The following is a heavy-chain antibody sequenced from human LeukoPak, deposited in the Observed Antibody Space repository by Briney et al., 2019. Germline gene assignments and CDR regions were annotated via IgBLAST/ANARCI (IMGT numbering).Heavy chain of an antibody. CDR2: IYYSGST. CDR3: ARGGSGYCTNGVCYRYYYYMDV. D-gene: IGHD2-8*01. J-gene: IGHJ6*03. Sequence: SETLSLTCTVSGGSISSSSYYWGWIRQPPGKGLEWIGSIYYSGSTYYNPSLKSRVTISVDTSKNQFSLKLSSVTAADTAVYYCARGGSGYCTNGVCYRYYYYMDVWGKGTTVTVSS. V-gene: IGHV4-39*07. CDR1: GGSISSSSYY.